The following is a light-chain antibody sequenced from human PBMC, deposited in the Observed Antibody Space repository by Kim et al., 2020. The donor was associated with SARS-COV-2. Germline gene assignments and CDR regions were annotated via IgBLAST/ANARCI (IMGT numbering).Light chain of an antibody. J-gene: IGKJ1*01. Sequence: EIEMTQSPATLSVSLGDRATITCRASQSVSGNLAWYQQKPGQAPSLLIYGASTRATGIPARFSGSGSGTEFTLTISSLQPEDFAVYYCQQYNNCSRTFGQGTKVDIK. CDR3: QQYNNCSRT. CDR2: GAS. V-gene: IGKV3-15*01. CDR1: QSVSGN.